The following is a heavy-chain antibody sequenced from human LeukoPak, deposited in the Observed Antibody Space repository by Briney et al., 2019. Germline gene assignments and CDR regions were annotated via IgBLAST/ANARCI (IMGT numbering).Heavy chain of an antibody. CDR3: ARHDWFDP. Sequence: GGSLRLSCAASGFTFSSYAMSWVRQAPGKGLEWVSVIYSGGSTYYADSVKGRFTISRDNSKNTLYLQMNSLRAEDTAIYYCARHDWFDPWGQGTLVTVSS. CDR2: IYSGGST. D-gene: IGHD3-3*01. V-gene: IGHV3-23*03. J-gene: IGHJ5*02. CDR1: GFTFSSYA.